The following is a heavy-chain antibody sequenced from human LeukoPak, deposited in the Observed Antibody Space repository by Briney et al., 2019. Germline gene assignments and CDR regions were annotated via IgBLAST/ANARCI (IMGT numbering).Heavy chain of an antibody. CDR3: ARGGLRGAYYYYMDV. D-gene: IGHD3-16*01. V-gene: IGHV1-69*13. Sequence: GASVKVSCKASGGTFSSYAISWVRQAPGQGLEWMGGIIPIFGTANYAQKFQGRVTITADESTSTAYMELSSLRSEDTAVYYCARGGLRGAYYYYMDVWGKGTTVTVSS. CDR1: GGTFSSYA. CDR2: IIPIFGTA. J-gene: IGHJ6*03.